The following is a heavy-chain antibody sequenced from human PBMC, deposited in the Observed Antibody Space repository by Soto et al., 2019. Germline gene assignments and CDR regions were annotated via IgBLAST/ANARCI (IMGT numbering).Heavy chain of an antibody. J-gene: IGHJ5*02. Sequence: SETLSLTCTVSGGSISSSSYFWGWIRQPPGKGLEWIGYIYYSGSTYYNPSLKSRVTISVDTSKNQFSLKLSSVTAADTAVYYCARGGVYGSGSYYNLVTFDPWGQGTLVTVSS. V-gene: IGHV4-31*03. CDR1: GGSISSSSYF. D-gene: IGHD3-10*01. CDR3: ARGGVYGSGSYYNLVTFDP. CDR2: IYYSGST.